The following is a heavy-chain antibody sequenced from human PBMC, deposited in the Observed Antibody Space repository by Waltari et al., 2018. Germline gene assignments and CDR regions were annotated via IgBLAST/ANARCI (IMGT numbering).Heavy chain of an antibody. CDR1: GGSISSYY. CDR3: ARDLYDFWSFPLGMDV. V-gene: IGHV4-4*07. CDR2: IYTSGST. D-gene: IGHD3-3*01. Sequence: QVQLQESGPGLVKPSETLSLTCTVSGGSISSYYWSWIRQPAGKGLEWIGRIYTSGSTNYNPSLKSRVTMSVDTSKNQFSLKLSSVTAADTAVYYCARDLYDFWSFPLGMDVWGQGTTVTVSS. J-gene: IGHJ6*02.